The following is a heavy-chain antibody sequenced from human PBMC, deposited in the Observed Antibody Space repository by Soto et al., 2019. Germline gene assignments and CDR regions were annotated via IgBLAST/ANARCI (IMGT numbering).Heavy chain of an antibody. CDR2: IYYSGRT. V-gene: IGHV4-31*03. Sequence: SETLSLTCTVSGGSISSGGYYWSWIRQHPGKGLEWIGYIYYSGRTYYNPSLKSRVTISVDTSKNQFSLKLSSVTAADTAVYYCARERRTRGSYFDYWGQGTLVTVSS. CDR3: ARERRTRGSYFDY. CDR1: GGSISSGGYY. J-gene: IGHJ4*02.